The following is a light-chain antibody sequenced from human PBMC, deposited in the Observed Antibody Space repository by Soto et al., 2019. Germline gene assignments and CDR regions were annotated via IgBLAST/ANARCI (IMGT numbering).Light chain of an antibody. CDR1: QSISSY. V-gene: IGKV1-39*01. J-gene: IGKJ1*01. CDR3: KTGYCPLPP. CDR2: AAS. Sequence: TQSPGTLSASVGDSDPITCRASQSISSYLNWYQQKPGKAPKLLIYAASSLQSGVPSRFSGSGSGTDFTLTIRSLQHEEVSTYYCKTGYCPLPPFGHVTMV.